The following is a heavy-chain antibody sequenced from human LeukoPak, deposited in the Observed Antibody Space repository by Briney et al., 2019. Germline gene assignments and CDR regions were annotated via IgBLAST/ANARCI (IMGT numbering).Heavy chain of an antibody. CDR2: INPSGGGT. Sequence: GASVKVSCKASAYTFTSYYMHWVRQAPGQGLEWMGIINPSGGGTSYAQKFQGRVTMTRDTSTSTVYRELSSLRSEDTAVYYCARPPYSGSYYGDYWGQGTLVTVSS. CDR1: AYTFTSYY. CDR3: ARPPYSGSYYGDY. V-gene: IGHV1-46*01. D-gene: IGHD1-26*01. J-gene: IGHJ4*02.